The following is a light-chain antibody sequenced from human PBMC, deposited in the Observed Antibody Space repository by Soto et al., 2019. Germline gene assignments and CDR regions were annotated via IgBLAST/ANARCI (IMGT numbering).Light chain of an antibody. V-gene: IGKV1-39*01. Sequence: IQLTQSPSSLSASVGDRVAVTCRTSQSINNYLNWYQQKPGKAPKVLIYDATRLQSGVPSRFSGGGSGTDFTLTITSLHPQASATYSCQQTYSSPRTFCQGTKVDIK. CDR3: QQTYSSPRT. CDR2: DAT. J-gene: IGKJ1*01. CDR1: QSINNY.